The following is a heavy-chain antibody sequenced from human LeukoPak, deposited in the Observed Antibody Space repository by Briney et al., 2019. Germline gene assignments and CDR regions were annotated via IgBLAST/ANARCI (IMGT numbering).Heavy chain of an antibody. CDR3: NYGDYPLTY. D-gene: IGHD4-17*01. CDR1: GLTVTNNY. V-gene: IGHV3-66*01. J-gene: IGHJ4*02. CDR2: IYSNGDT. Sequence: PGGSLRLSCAASGLTVTNNYLNWVRQPPGKGPEWISHIYSNGDTRYADSVKGRFTFSRNNSKNTLYLQMNGVRAEDTAVYYCNYGDYPLTYWGQGTLVSVSS.